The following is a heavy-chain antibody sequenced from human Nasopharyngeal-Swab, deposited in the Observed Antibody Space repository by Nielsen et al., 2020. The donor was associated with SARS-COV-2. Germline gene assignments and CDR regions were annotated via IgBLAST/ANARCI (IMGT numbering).Heavy chain of an antibody. CDR2: IIPIFGTA. Sequence: SVKVSCKASGGTFSSYAISWVRQAPGQGLEWMGGIIPIFGTANYAQKFQGRVTITADESTSTAYMELSSLRSEDTAVYYCARAGYCSSTSCDTTDYWGQGTLFTVSS. CDR1: GGTFSSYA. V-gene: IGHV1-69*13. CDR3: ARAGYCSSTSCDTTDY. D-gene: IGHD2-2*02. J-gene: IGHJ4*02.